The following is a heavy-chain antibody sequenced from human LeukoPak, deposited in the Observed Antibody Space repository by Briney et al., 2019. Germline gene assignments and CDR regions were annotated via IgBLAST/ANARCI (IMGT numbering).Heavy chain of an antibody. CDR1: GGSISSYY. CDR2: IYTSGST. Sequence: KPSETLSLTRTVSGGSISSYYWSWIRQPAGKGLEWIGRIYTSGSTNYNPSLKSRVTMSVDTSKNQFSLKLSSVTAADTAVYYCARGQVSYGDYETLDYWGQGTLVTVSS. D-gene: IGHD4-17*01. V-gene: IGHV4-4*07. CDR3: ARGQVSYGDYETLDY. J-gene: IGHJ4*02.